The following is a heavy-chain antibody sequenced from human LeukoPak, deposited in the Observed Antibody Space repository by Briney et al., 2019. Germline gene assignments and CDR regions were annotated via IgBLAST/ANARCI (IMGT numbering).Heavy chain of an antibody. Sequence: RPSETLSLTCTVSGGSISRYYWSWIRQPPGKGLEWIGYIYYSGSTNYNPSLKSRVTISVDTSKNQFSLKLSSVTAADTAVYYCARGGKWSSGWYRDYYFDYWGQGTLVTVSS. CDR1: GGSISRYY. CDR3: ARGGKWSSGWYRDYYFDY. V-gene: IGHV4-59*01. CDR2: IYYSGST. J-gene: IGHJ4*02. D-gene: IGHD6-19*01.